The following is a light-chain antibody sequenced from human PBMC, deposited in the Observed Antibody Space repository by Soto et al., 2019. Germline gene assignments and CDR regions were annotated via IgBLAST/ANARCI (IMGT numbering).Light chain of an antibody. J-gene: IGKJ4*01. CDR2: GAS. V-gene: IGKV1-39*01. CDR1: QSISTY. Sequence: DIQMTQSPSSLSASVGDIVSITCRASQSISTYLNWYQQKPGKAPKFLIYGASSLQSGVPSRFRGSGSGSDFTLTISSLQPEDFATYYCQQSYSTPPTFGGGTKVEIK. CDR3: QQSYSTPPT.